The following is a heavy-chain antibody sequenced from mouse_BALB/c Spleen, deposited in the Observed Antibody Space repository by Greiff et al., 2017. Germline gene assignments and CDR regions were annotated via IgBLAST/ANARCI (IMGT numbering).Heavy chain of an antibody. Sequence: VQLQQPGAELVKPGASVKLSCKASGYTFTSYWMHWVKQRPGQGLEWIGEINPSNGRTNYNEKFKGKATLTADKSSSTAYMQLSSLTSENSAVYFCARERGQNGAMDYWGQGTSVTVSS. D-gene: IGHD3-1*01. CDR1: GYTFTSYW. V-gene: IGHV1S81*02. CDR3: ARERGQNGAMDY. CDR2: INPSNGRT. J-gene: IGHJ4*01.